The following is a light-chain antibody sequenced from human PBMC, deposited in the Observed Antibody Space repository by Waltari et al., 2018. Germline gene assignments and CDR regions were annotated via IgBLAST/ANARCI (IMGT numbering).Light chain of an antibody. CDR2: KAS. J-gene: IGKJ1*01. CDR3: LQYNSYSWT. V-gene: IGKV1-5*03. Sequence: DIQMTQSPSTLSAPVGDRVTITCRASQTISNWLAWCQQKPGKAPKLLIYKASGLESGVPSRFSGSGSGTDFTLTISSLQPEDVGTYYCLQYNSYSWTFGHGTKVEI. CDR1: QTISNW.